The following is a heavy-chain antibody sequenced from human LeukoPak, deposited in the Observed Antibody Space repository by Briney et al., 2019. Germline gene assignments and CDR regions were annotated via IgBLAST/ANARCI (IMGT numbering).Heavy chain of an antibody. D-gene: IGHD3-3*01. CDR3: ARYNSLTYYDFWSGYPYYGMDV. Sequence: SETLSLTCTVSGGSISSYYWSWIRQPPGKGLEWIGYIYYSGSTNYNPSLKSRVTISADTSKNQFSLKLSSVTAADTAVYYCARYNSLTYYDFWSGYPYYGMDVWGQGTTVTVSS. CDR2: IYYSGST. V-gene: IGHV4-59*08. J-gene: IGHJ6*02. CDR1: GGSISSYY.